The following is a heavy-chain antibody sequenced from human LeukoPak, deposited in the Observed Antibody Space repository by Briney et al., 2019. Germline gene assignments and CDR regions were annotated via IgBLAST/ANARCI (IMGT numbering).Heavy chain of an antibody. CDR1: GCSFSSFA. D-gene: IGHD3-9*01. V-gene: IGHV1-69*13. J-gene: IGHJ6*02. CDR3: SLTGYNYYYCMDV. CDR2: INPLFGTA. Sequence: GASVKVSCKASGCSFSSFAISWVRQAPGQGLEWMGWINPLFGTANYAQKFQGRVTITADESTSTAYVELSSMTSEDTAVYYCSLTGYNYYYCMDVWGQGTTVTV.